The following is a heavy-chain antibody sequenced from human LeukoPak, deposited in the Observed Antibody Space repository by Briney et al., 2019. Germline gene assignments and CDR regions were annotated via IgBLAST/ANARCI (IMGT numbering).Heavy chain of an antibody. CDR1: GFTFSSYA. CDR3: AREWAKVPTQGDYDSSGYSNY. Sequence: GGSLRLSCAASGFTFSSYAMSWVRQAPGKGLEWVSAISGSGGSTYYADSVKGRFTISRDNSKNTLYLQMNSLRAEDTAVYYCAREWAKVPTQGDYDSSGYSNYWGQGTLVTVSS. CDR2: ISGSGGST. D-gene: IGHD3-22*01. J-gene: IGHJ4*02. V-gene: IGHV3-23*01.